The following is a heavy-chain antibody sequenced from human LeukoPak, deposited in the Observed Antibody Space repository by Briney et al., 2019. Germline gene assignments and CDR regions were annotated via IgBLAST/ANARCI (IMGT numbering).Heavy chain of an antibody. CDR3: ARDEIGPPEERYYYYYGMDV. D-gene: IGHD1-1*01. CDR1: GGTFSSYT. J-gene: IGHJ6*02. V-gene: IGHV1-69*04. Sequence: GASVKVSCKASGGTFSSYTISWVRQAPGQGLEWMGRIIPILGIANYAQKFQGRVTITADKSTSTAYMELSSLRSEDTAVYYCARDEIGPPEERYYYYYGMDVWGQGTTVTVSS. CDR2: IIPILGIA.